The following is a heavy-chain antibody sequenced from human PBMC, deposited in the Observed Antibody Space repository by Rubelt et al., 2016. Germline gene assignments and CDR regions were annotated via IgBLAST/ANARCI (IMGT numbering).Heavy chain of an antibody. CDR2: INSDGSGT. V-gene: IGHV3-74*01. Sequence: EAQLVESGGALVQHGGSLTLSCAATGFTFSDYWLHCVRQAPGKGLVWVSHINSDGSGTGCEASVQGRFSVSRDNANNTLYLQMNSLSAEDTAVYYCAASFDYWGQGTLVTVSS. CDR1: GFTFSDYW. CDR3: AASFDY. J-gene: IGHJ4*02.